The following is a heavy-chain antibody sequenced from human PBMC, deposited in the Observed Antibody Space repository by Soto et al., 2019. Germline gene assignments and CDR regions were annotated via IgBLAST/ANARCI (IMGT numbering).Heavy chain of an antibody. CDR2: IKQDGSEK. Sequence: EEQLVESGGGLVQPGGSLRLSCAASGFSIRDYWMTWVRQAPGKGLDWVANIKQDGSEKFYVDSLKGRFTISRDNAKNSVHLLMNSLRADDTAVYYCARGKDGRRAGTYYFDMDVWGKGTTVILSS. CDR1: GFSIRDYW. V-gene: IGHV3-7*01. J-gene: IGHJ6*03. CDR3: ARGKDGRRAGTYYFDMDV. D-gene: IGHD1-1*01.